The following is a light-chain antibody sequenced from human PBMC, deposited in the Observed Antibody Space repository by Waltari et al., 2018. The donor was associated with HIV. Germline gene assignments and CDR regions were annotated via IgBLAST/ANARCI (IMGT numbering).Light chain of an antibody. CDR3: QVWDRCRDQAV. CDR1: NMRRQS. Sequence: SSLLTQPPSVSVAPGPPASILRVGTNMRRQSVHWSQQKPGQAPVLVIYDDSDRPSGIPERFSGSKSGNTATLTISRVEAGDEADYHCQVWDRCRDQAVFGGGTKLTVL. J-gene: IGLJ2*01. CDR2: DDS. V-gene: IGLV3-21*02.